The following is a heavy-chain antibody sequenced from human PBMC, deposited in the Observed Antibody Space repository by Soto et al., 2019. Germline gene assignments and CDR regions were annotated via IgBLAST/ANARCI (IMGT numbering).Heavy chain of an antibody. CDR1: GYTFNTYG. V-gene: IGHV1-18*01. Sequence: QVQLVQSGAEVKKPGASVKVSCKASGYTFNTYGMSWVRQAPGQGLDWMGWISTYNGNTKYAERLQGRVTMTTDTTTSKAYLEVRNLRSDDPAVYYCARGPTDYSDNSGNYFLDYWGQGTLVTVSS. CDR3: ARGPTDYSDNSGNYFLDY. CDR2: ISTYNGNT. D-gene: IGHD3-22*01. J-gene: IGHJ4*02.